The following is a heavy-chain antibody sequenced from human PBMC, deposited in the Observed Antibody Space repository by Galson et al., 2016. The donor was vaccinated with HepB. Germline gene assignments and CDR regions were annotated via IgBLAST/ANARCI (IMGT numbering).Heavy chain of an antibody. CDR2: VYYTGTT. D-gene: IGHD2-2*01. CDR1: GGSISSGGYY. CDR3: AREVQYCSSSSCTFAFGI. J-gene: IGHJ3*02. V-gene: IGHV4-31*03. Sequence: TLSLTCTVSGGSISSGGYYWNWIRQHPGKGLEYIGYVYYTGTTYYNPSLKSRVTISVDTSKNQFSLKLNSVAAADTAVYYCAREVQYCSSSSCTFAFGIWGQGTMVTVSS.